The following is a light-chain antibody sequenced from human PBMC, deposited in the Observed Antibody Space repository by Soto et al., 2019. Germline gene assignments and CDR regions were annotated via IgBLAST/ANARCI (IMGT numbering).Light chain of an antibody. CDR1: QGISNY. J-gene: IGKJ4*01. CDR2: AAS. Sequence: DIQMTQSPSSLSASVGDRVTITCRASQGISNYLAWYQQIPEKVPKLLISAASTLQSGVPSRFSGSVSGTDFTLTSSSLQHEDVGTYYCQKYTNVPAFGGGTKVEIK. CDR3: QKYTNVPA. V-gene: IGKV1-27*01.